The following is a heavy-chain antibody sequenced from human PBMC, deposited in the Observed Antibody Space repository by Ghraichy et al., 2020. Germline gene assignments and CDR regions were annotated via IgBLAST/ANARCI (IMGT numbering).Heavy chain of an antibody. CDR1: GFSLSTRGVG. J-gene: IGHJ3*02. V-gene: IGHV2-5*02. CDR2: IYWDDDK. CDR3: AHRSQPQYAFDI. Sequence: SGPTLVKPTQTLTLTCTFSGFSLSTRGVGVGWIRQPPGKALEWLALIYWDDDKRYSPSLKSRLTITKDTSKNQVVLTMTNMDPVDTATYYCAHRSQPQYAFDIWGQGTMVTVSS.